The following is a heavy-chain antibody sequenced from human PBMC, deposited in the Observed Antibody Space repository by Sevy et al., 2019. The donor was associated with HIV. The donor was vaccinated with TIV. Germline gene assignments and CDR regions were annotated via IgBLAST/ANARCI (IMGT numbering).Heavy chain of an antibody. CDR2: ISSSGSTI. J-gene: IGHJ4*02. CDR3: ARGRCSGGSCYYYFDY. V-gene: IGHV3-11*01. Sequence: GGSLRLSCAASGFTFSDYYMSWIRQAPGKGLEWVSYISSSGSTIYYADSVKGRFTISRDNAKNSLYLQMNSLRAEDTAVYYCARGRCSGGSCYYYFDYWGQGTLVTVSS. CDR1: GFTFSDYY. D-gene: IGHD2-15*01.